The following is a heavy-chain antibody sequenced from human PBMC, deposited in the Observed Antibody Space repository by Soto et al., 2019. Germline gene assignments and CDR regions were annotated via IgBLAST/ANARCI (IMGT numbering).Heavy chain of an antibody. CDR1: GGTFSSYA. CDR2: IIPIFGTA. Sequence: SVKVSCKASGGTFSSYAINWVRQAPGQGLEWMGGIIPIFGTANYAQKFQGRVTISADESTNTAYMELSRLRSEDTAVYYCARGRSSSRRFDHWGQGTLVTVSS. V-gene: IGHV1-69*13. CDR3: ARGRSSSRRFDH. D-gene: IGHD6-6*01. J-gene: IGHJ5*02.